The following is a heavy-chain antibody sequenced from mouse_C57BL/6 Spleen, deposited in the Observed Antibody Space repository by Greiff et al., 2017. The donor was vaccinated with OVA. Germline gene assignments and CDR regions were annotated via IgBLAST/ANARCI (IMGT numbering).Heavy chain of an antibody. CDR1: GYAFSSSW. CDR2: IYPGDGDT. Sequence: QVQLQQSGAELVKPGASVQISCKASGYAFSSSWMNWVKQRPGKGLEWIGQIYPGDGDTNYNGKFKGKATLTADKSSSTAYMQLSSLTSEDSAVYFCARGGYGPSFDYWGQGTTLTVSS. V-gene: IGHV1-80*01. J-gene: IGHJ2*01. CDR3: ARGGYGPSFDY. D-gene: IGHD2-10*02.